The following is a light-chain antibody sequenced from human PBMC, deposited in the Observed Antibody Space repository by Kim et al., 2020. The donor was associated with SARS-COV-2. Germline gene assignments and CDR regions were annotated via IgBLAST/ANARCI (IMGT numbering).Light chain of an antibody. CDR2: DNN. J-gene: IGLJ2*01. V-gene: IGLV1-51*01. CDR1: RPNLGNYY. Sequence: GQNGTISRSGTRPNLGNYYVSWDQHLPGTAPKLLIYDNNKRPAVIPDRFSGSKSGTSATLGITGLQTGDEADYYCGTWDSSLSAVVFGGGTQLTVL. CDR3: GTWDSSLSAVV.